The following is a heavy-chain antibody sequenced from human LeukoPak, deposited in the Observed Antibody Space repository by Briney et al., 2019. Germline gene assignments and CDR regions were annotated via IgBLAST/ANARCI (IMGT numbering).Heavy chain of an antibody. CDR2: INHSGST. V-gene: IGHV4-34*01. CDR1: GGSFSGYY. Sequence: SETLSLTCAVYGGSFSGYYWSWIRQPPGKGLEWIGEINHSGSTNYNPSLKSRVTISVDTSKNQFSLKLSSVTAADTAVYYCAIGNGVPFDYWGQGTLVTVSS. J-gene: IGHJ4*02. CDR3: AIGNGVPFDY. D-gene: IGHD4-17*01.